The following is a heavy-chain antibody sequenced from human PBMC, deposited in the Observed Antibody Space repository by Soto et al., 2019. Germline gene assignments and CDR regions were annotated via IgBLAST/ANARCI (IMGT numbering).Heavy chain of an antibody. V-gene: IGHV3-30-3*01. Sequence: GGSLRLSCAASGFTFSSYAMHWVRQAPGKGLEWVAVISYDGSNKYYADSVKGRFTISRDNSKNTLYLQMNSLRAEDTAVYYCARESYGDPDAFDIWGQGTMVTVS. D-gene: IGHD4-17*01. CDR2: ISYDGSNK. J-gene: IGHJ3*02. CDR3: ARESYGDPDAFDI. CDR1: GFTFSSYA.